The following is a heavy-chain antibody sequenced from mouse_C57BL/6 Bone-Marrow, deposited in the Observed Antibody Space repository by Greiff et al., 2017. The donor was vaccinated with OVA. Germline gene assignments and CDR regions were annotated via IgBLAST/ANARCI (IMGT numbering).Heavy chain of an antibody. CDR1: GFSLSTFGMG. D-gene: IGHD2-5*01. CDR2: IWWDDDK. V-gene: IGHV8-8*01. J-gene: IGHJ4*01. CDR3: ARSSYYSNGYAMDY. Sequence: QVTLKESGPGILQPSQTLSLTCSFSGFSLSTFGMGVGWIRQPSGQGLEWLAHIWWDDDKYYNPALRSRLTISKDTSKNQVFLKIANVDTADTATYYCARSSYYSNGYAMDYWGQGTSVTVSS.